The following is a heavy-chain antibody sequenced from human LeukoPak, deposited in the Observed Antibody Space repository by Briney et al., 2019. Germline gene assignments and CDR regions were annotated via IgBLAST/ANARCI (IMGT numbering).Heavy chain of an antibody. D-gene: IGHD1-26*01. Sequence: SSEPLSLTCTVSGGSISSYYWSWIRQPPGKGLEWIGDIYYSGSTNYNPSLKSRVTISVDTSKNQFSLRLSSVTAADTAVYYSARLASGSYGPLTPFDYWGQGTLATVSS. V-gene: IGHV4-59*08. CDR2: IYYSGST. CDR1: GGSISSYY. J-gene: IGHJ4*02. CDR3: ARLASGSYGPLTPFDY.